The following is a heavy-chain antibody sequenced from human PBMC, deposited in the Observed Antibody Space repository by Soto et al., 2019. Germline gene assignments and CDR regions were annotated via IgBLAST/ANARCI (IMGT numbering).Heavy chain of an antibody. CDR3: ARLGVNSGYDL. CDR2: IIPSLGRA. CDR1: GGTFSSYT. V-gene: IGHV1-69*02. D-gene: IGHD5-12*01. Sequence: QVQLVQSGAEVKKPGSSVKVSCKASGGTFSSYTITWVRQAPGQGLEWMGRIIPSLGRANYAQKFQGRVTITADKSTSTAYMELSSLRSEVTAVYYCARLGVNSGYDLWGQGTLVTVSS. J-gene: IGHJ4*02.